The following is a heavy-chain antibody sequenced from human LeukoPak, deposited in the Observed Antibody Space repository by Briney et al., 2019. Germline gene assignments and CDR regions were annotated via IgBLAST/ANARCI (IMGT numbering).Heavy chain of an antibody. D-gene: IGHD1-26*01. CDR2: IYYGGST. CDR3: ARTDSGSAIDY. J-gene: IGHJ4*02. CDR1: SGSISSGVCY. V-gene: IGHV4-61*08. Sequence: SQTLSLTCPVSSGSISSGVCYWTWIRQPPGKGLEWIGYIYYGGSTNYNPSLKSRVTISIDTSKNQFSLALRSVTAADTAVYYCARTDSGSAIDYWGQGTLVTVSS.